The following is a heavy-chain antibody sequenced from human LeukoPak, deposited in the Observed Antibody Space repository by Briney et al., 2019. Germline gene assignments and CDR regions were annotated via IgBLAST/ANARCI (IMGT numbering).Heavy chain of an antibody. CDR1: GFTFDDYA. D-gene: IGHD4-17*01. J-gene: IGHJ4*02. Sequence: GGSLRLSCAASGFTFDDYAMHWVRQAPGKGLEWVSGISWNSGSIGYADSVKGRFTISRDNAKNSLYLQMNSLRAEDTALYYCAKALAYSGDYSYFDYWGQGTLVTVSS. CDR3: AKALAYSGDYSYFDY. V-gene: IGHV3-9*01. CDR2: ISWNSGSI.